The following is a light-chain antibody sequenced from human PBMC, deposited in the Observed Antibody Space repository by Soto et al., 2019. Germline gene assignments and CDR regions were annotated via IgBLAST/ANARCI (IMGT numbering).Light chain of an antibody. CDR1: QSISSW. V-gene: IGKV1-5*03. CDR3: QQYNSYSPWT. Sequence: DIQMTQSPSTLSASVGDRVTITCRASQSISSWLAWYQQKPGKAPKLLIYKESSLESGVPSRFSGGGSGTEFTLTIRSLQPDDFATYYCQQYNSYSPWTFGQGAKVEIK. CDR2: KES. J-gene: IGKJ1*01.